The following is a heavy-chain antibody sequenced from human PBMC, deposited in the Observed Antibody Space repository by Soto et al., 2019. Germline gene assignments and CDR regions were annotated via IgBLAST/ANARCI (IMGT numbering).Heavy chain of an antibody. J-gene: IGHJ4*02. D-gene: IGHD3-10*01. CDR1: GFTFNNYA. V-gene: IGHV3-23*01. Sequence: EVQLLESGGGLVQPGGSLRLSCAASGFTFNNYAMTWGRQAPGKGLEWVSAISGGGDTTSDADSVKGRFTVSRDGSKNTRYLQMSSLRAEDTALYYCAKGRGGSGSLTPRVDFWGQGTLVTVSS. CDR3: AKGRGGSGSLTPRVDF. CDR2: ISGGGDTT.